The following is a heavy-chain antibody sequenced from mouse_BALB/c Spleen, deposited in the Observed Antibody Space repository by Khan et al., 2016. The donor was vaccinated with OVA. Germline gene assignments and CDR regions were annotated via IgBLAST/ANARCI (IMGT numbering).Heavy chain of an antibody. J-gene: IGHJ2*01. CDR2: ISYSGVT. CDR1: GYSITSGYA. CDR3: ARGNYYGYYFDY. D-gene: IGHD1-1*01. Sequence: EVELVESGPGLVKPSQSLSLTCTVTGYSITSGYAWNWIRQFPGNKLEWMGYISYSGVTSYTPSLKSRIPITRDTSKNQFFLQLNSVTTEDTATYYCARGNYYGYYFDYWGQGTTLTVSS. V-gene: IGHV3-2*02.